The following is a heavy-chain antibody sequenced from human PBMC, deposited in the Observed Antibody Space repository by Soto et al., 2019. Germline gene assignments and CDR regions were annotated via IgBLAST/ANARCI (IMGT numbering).Heavy chain of an antibody. V-gene: IGHV1-3*01. D-gene: IGHD3-3*01. CDR3: ARGMDFGVVTPFDY. CDR1: GYTFTSYA. CDR2: INAGNGNT. Sequence: ASVKVSCKASGYTFTSYAMHWVRQAPGQRLEWMGWINAGNGNTKYSQKFQGRVTITRDTSASTAYMELSSLRSEDTAVYYCARGMDFGVVTPFDYWGQGTLVTVSS. J-gene: IGHJ4*02.